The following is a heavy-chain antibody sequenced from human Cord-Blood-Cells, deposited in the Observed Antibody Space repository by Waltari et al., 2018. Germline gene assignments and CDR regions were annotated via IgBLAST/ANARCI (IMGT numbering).Heavy chain of an antibody. Sequence: QLQFRGSCPGLLRPWETLSLTCTVSGGSTSSSSYYWGWIRQPPGKGREWIGSIYYSGRTYYNPSLKSRGTISVDTSKNQFSLKLSSVTAADTAVYYCARHALGGERWVYWYFDLWGRGTLGTVSA. V-gene: IGHV4-39*07. D-gene: IGHD3-10*01. CDR1: GGSTSSSSYY. CDR2: IYYSGRT. J-gene: IGHJ2*01. CDR3: ARHALGGERWVYWYFDL.